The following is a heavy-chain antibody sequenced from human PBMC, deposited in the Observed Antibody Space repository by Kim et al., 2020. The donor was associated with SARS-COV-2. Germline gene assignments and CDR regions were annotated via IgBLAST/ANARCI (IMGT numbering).Heavy chain of an antibody. D-gene: IGHD3-10*01. J-gene: IGHJ4*02. CDR3: ARDLSAKSADYYFDY. V-gene: IGHV3-30*01. Sequence: DSVKGRFTVSRDNSKNTLYLQMNSLRAEDTAVYYCARDLSAKSADYYFDYWGRGTLVTVFS.